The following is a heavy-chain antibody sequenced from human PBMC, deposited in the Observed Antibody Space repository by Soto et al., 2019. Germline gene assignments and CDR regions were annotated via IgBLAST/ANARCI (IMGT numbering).Heavy chain of an antibody. J-gene: IGHJ6*02. CDR1: GGSFSGYY. CDR3: AYYYDSSGYSRSYYYGMDV. V-gene: IGHV4-34*01. Sequence: SETLSLTCAVYGGSFSGYYWSWIRQPPGKGLEWIGEINHSGSTNYNPSLKSRVTISVDTSKNQFSLKLSSVTAADTAVYYCAYYYDSSGYSRSYYYGMDVWGQGTTVTVSS. D-gene: IGHD3-22*01. CDR2: INHSGST.